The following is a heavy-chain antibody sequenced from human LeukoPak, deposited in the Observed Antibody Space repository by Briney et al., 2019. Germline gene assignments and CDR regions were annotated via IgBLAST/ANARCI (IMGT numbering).Heavy chain of an antibody. CDR3: ATTYYYGSGSYYNENGGYYYYMDV. D-gene: IGHD3-10*01. CDR2: ISSSSSYI. V-gene: IGHV3-21*01. J-gene: IGHJ6*03. Sequence: GGSLRLSCVASGFTFSSYSMNWVRQAPGKGLEWVSSISSSSSYIYYADSVKGRFTISRDNAKNSLYLQMNSLRAEDTAVYYCATTYYYGSGSYYNENGGYYYYMDVWGKGTTVTISS. CDR1: GFTFSSYS.